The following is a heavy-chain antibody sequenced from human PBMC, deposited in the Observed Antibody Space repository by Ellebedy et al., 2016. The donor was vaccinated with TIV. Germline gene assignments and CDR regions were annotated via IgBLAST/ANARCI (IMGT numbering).Heavy chain of an antibody. Sequence: GESLKISXAAFGFTFSSYAMSWVRQAPGKGLEWVSAISGSGGSTYYADSVKGRFTISRDNSKNTLYLQMNSLRAEDTAVYYCAKDRPGAAAGTYPDYWGQGTLVTVSS. D-gene: IGHD6-13*01. V-gene: IGHV3-23*01. CDR1: GFTFSSYA. J-gene: IGHJ4*02. CDR2: ISGSGGST. CDR3: AKDRPGAAAGTYPDY.